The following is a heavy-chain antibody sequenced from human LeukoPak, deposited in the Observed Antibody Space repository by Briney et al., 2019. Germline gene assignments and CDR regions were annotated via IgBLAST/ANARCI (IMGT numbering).Heavy chain of an antibody. V-gene: IGHV3-23*01. J-gene: IGHJ1*01. CDR1: GFTLSSYA. CDR2: ISVSGNP. D-gene: IGHD6-13*01. CDR3: AKGSAGTSKAEYFQH. Sequence: AGGSLRLSCAASGFTLSSYAMSWVRQGPGKGLEWVSAISVSGNPYHADSVKGRFTISRDSYKNTLYLQMNSLRAEDTAVYYCAKGSAGTSKAEYFQHWGQGTLVTVSS.